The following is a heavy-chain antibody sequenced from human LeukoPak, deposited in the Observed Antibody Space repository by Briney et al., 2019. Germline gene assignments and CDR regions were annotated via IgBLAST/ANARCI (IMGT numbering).Heavy chain of an antibody. V-gene: IGHV4-4*07. CDR1: GGSISDYY. CDR3: ARKGISALAGAFDI. Sequence: SETLSLTCTASGGSISDYYWSWIRQPAGKGLEWIGRIYTSGSTNYNPSLKTRVTMSVDTSKNQFSLRLSSVTAADTAVYYCARKGISALAGAFDIWGQGTMVTVSS. D-gene: IGHD2-21*01. CDR2: IYTSGST. J-gene: IGHJ3*02.